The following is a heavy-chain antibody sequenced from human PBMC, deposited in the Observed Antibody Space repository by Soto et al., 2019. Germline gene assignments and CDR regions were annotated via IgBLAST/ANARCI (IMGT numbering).Heavy chain of an antibody. CDR3: ARHPVLRYFDWSFYGMDV. D-gene: IGHD3-9*01. V-gene: IGHV5-51*01. CDR2: IYPGDSDT. J-gene: IGHJ6*02. CDR1: GYSFTSYW. Sequence: GESLKISCKGSGYSFTSYWIGWVRQVPGKGLEWMGIIYPGDSDTRYSPPFQGQVTISADKSISTAYLQWSSLKASDTAMYYCARHPVLRYFDWSFYGMDVWGQGTTVTVSS.